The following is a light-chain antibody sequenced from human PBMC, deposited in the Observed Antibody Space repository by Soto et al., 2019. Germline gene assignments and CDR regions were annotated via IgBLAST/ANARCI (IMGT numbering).Light chain of an antibody. CDR2: AAA. J-gene: IGKJ1*01. CDR3: LQDYNYPWT. Sequence: AIQMTKSPSSLSASVGDRVTITCPASQGIRNDLGWYQQKPGKAPKLLIYAAASLQSGLPSRVRGSGSGTDFTLTISSLQPEDFATYYCLQDYNYPWTFGQGTKVEIK. V-gene: IGKV1-6*01. CDR1: QGIRND.